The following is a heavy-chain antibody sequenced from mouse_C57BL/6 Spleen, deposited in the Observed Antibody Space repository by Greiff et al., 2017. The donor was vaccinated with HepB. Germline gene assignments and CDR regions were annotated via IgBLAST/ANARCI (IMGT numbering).Heavy chain of an antibody. Sequence: EVMLVESEGGLVQPGRSMKLSCTASGFTFSDYYMAWVRQVPEKGLEWVANINYDGSSTYYLDSLKSRFIISRDNAKNILYLQMSSLKSEDTATYYCAREQVITTAFYFDYWGQGTTLTVSS. CDR1: GFTFSDYY. D-gene: IGHD1-1*01. V-gene: IGHV5-16*01. CDR3: AREQVITTAFYFDY. CDR2: INYDGSST. J-gene: IGHJ2*01.